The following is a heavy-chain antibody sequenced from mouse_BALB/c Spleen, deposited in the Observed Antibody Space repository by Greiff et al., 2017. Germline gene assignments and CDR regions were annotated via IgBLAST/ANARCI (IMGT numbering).Heavy chain of an antibody. CDR2: IRLKSNNYAT. CDR1: GFTFSNYW. J-gene: IGHJ4*01. D-gene: IGHD2-1*01. CDR3: TRGYGNDAMDY. V-gene: IGHV6-6*02. Sequence: EVKLEESGGGLVQPGGSMKLSCVASGFTFSNYWMNWVRQSPEKGLEWVAEIRLKSNNYATHYAESVKGRFTISRDDSKSSVYLQMNNLRAEDTGIYYCTRGYGNDAMDYWGQGTSVTVSS.